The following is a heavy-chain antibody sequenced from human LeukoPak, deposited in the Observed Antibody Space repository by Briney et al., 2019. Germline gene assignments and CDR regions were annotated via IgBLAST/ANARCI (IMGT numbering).Heavy chain of an antibody. Sequence: ASVKVSCKASGYTFTSYYMHWVRQAPGQGLEWMGIINPSGGSTSYAQKFQGRVTMTRDTSTSTVYMELSSLRSEDTAVYYCARDQLGVYGGNTGPRDAFDIWGQGTMVTVSS. J-gene: IGHJ3*02. V-gene: IGHV1-46*01. D-gene: IGHD4-23*01. CDR1: GYTFTSYY. CDR2: INPSGGST. CDR3: ARDQLGVYGGNTGPRDAFDI.